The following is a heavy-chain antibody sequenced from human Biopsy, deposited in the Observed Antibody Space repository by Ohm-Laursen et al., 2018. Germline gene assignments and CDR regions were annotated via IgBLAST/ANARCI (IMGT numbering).Heavy chain of an antibody. J-gene: IGHJ6*02. CDR2: THHSGST. D-gene: IGHD2-15*01. Sequence: GTLSLTCSVSGVSITAYYWSWIRQPPGKGLECIGNTHHSGSTNYNPSLKSRLTISVDTSKNQFSLRLSSVTAADTAVYYCARMDCSGGSCHYYSYGMDVWGQGTTVTVSS. V-gene: IGHV4-4*09. CDR1: GVSITAYY. CDR3: ARMDCSGGSCHYYSYGMDV.